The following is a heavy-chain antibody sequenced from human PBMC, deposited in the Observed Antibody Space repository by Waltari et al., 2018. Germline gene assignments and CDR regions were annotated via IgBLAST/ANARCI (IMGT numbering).Heavy chain of an antibody. D-gene: IGHD3-16*01. J-gene: IGHJ4*02. V-gene: IGHV1-3*01. CDR1: GFTFMSYA. Sequence: QVQLVQSGAEVKKPVASVKISCKASGFTFMSYAFHWVRQAPGQTLEWMGWINADNGSTKYSEKLQGRVTITRDRYTGTAYMELSSLRSEDTAKYFCARGPLGGLYAGDYFDYWGQGTLVSVSP. CDR2: INADNGST. CDR3: ARGPLGGLYAGDYFDY.